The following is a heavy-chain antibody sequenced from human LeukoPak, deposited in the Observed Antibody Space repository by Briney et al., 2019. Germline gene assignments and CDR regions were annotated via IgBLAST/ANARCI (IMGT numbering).Heavy chain of an antibody. CDR1: GFTFSSYW. D-gene: IGHD3-10*01. CDR3: ARDPERVQGAFDP. J-gene: IGHJ5*02. V-gene: IGHV3-7*01. CDR2: IKQDGSEK. Sequence: GGSLRLSCAASGFTFSSYWMSWVRQAPGKGLEWVANIKQDGSEKYYVDSVKGRFTISRDNAKNSLYLQMNSLRAEDTAVYYCARDPERVQGAFDPWGQGTLVTVSS.